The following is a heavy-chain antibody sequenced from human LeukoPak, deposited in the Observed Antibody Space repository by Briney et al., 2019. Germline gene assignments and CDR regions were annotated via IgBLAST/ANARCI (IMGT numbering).Heavy chain of an antibody. V-gene: IGHV1-2*02. CDR2: INPNSGGT. D-gene: IGHD3-3*01. CDR3: ARDGTYYDFWSGYHDY. Sequence: GASVKVSCKASGYTFTGYYMHWVRQAPGQGLEWMGWINPNSGGTNYAQKFQGRVTMTRDTSISTAYMELSRLRSDDTAVYYCARDGTYYDFWSGYHDYWGQGTLVTVSS. CDR1: GYTFTGYY. J-gene: IGHJ4*02.